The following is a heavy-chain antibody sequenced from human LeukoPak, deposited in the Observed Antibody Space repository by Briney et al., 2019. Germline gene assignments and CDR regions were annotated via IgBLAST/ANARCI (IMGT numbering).Heavy chain of an antibody. CDR1: GFTFSSYA. Sequence: GGSLRLSCADSGFTFSSYARNWVRQAPGKGLEWFACICGSGGNTYYSDSVKRRFTISRDNSKNTLYLQMMSLRAEDAAVYYCTTYLSEKGPPYGLDVWGQGTTVTVSS. CDR3: TTYLSEKGPPYGLDV. CDR2: ICGSGGNT. V-gene: IGHV3-23*01. J-gene: IGHJ6*02.